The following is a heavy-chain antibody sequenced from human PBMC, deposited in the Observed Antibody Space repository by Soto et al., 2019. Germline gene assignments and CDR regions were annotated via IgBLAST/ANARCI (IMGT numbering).Heavy chain of an antibody. CDR3: AKTLDSSNGWSNLPLDY. CDR2: ISWNSGSV. V-gene: IGHV3-9*01. J-gene: IGHJ4*02. D-gene: IGHD6-19*01. CDR1: GFTIDDYG. Sequence: EVQLVESGGGLVQPGRSLRLSCAASGFTIDDYGMHWVRQAPGKGLEWVSGISWNSGSVGYADSVKGRFIISRDNGKKSLYLQMNNLRPEDTALYYCAKTLDSSNGWSNLPLDYWGPGTLVTVSS.